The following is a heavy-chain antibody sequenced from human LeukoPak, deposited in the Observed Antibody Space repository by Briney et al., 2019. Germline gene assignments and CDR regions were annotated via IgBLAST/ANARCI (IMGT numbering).Heavy chain of an antibody. V-gene: IGHV3-21*01. J-gene: IGHJ4*02. CDR1: GFTFSSYS. CDR3: ARDCGGDCYSHYFDY. D-gene: IGHD2-21*02. Sequence: GGSLSLSCAASGFTFSSYSMNWVRQAPGKGLEWVSSISSGSSYIYYADSLKGRFTISRDNAKNSLYLQMNSLRADDTAVYYCARDCGGDCYSHYFDYWGQGTLVTVSS. CDR2: ISSGSSYI.